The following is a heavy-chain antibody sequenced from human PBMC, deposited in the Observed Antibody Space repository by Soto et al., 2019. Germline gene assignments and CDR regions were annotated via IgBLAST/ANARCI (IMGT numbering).Heavy chain of an antibody. CDR3: ARGPYRNTYNWFDS. J-gene: IGHJ5*02. CDR1: GFNFAGYT. Sequence: PGGSLRLSCEASGFNFAGYTMNWVRQAPGKGLEWVSSISSSKTYIYYADAVKGRFTISRDNAKNSLYLQMNSLGVEDTAVYYCARGPYRNTYNWFDSWGQGTLVTVSS. CDR2: ISSSKTYI. V-gene: IGHV3-21*06. D-gene: IGHD5-12*01.